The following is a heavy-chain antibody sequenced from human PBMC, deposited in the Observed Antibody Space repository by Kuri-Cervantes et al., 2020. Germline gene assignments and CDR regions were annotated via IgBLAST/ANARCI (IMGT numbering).Heavy chain of an antibody. CDR3: ARAGSVMITFGGVVAYRFDY. CDR2: IIPIFGTA. J-gene: IGHJ4*02. V-gene: IGHV1-69*05. CDR1: GGTFSSYA. Sequence: SVKVSCKASGGTFSSYAISWVRQAPGQGLEWMGGIIPIFGTANYAQKFQGRVTMTRDTSISTAYMELSRLRSDDTAVYYCARAGSVMITFGGVVAYRFDYWGQGTLVTVSS. D-gene: IGHD3-16*02.